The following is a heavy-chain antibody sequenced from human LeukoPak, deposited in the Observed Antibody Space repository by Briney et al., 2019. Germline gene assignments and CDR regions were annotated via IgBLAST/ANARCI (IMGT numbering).Heavy chain of an antibody. Sequence: GGSLRLSCAASGFAFSSYSMNWVRQAPGKGLEWVSSISSSSSYIYYADSVKGRFTISRDNAKDSLYLQMNSLRAEDTAVYYCASLTGRGATNSGNDYWGQGTLVTVSS. D-gene: IGHD1-26*01. CDR2: ISSSSSYI. CDR1: GFAFSSYS. V-gene: IGHV3-21*01. CDR3: ASLTGRGATNSGNDY. J-gene: IGHJ4*02.